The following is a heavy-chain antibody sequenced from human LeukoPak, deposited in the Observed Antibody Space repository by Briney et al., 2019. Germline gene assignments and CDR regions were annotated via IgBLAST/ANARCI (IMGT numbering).Heavy chain of an antibody. V-gene: IGHV4-34*01. J-gene: IGHJ4*02. CDR3: ARGPGDYDILAAY. CDR1: GGSFSGYY. Sequence: PSETLSLTCAVYGGSFSGYYWSWIRQPPGKGLDWIGEINHSGSTNYNPSLKSRVTISVDTSKNQFSLKLSSVTAADTAVYYCARGPGDYDILAAYWGQGTLVTVSS. D-gene: IGHD3-9*01. CDR2: INHSGST.